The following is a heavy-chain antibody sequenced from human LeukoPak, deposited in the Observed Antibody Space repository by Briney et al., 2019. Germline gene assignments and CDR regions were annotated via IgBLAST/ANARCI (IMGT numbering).Heavy chain of an antibody. CDR1: GYTFTGYY. J-gene: IGHJ5*02. Sequence: APVKVSCKASGYTFTGYYIHWVRQAPGQGLEWMGWINPNSGGTNYAQKFQNRVTMTRDTSISTAYMELGRLRSDDTAVYYCARHYGNDILTESGFDPWGQGTLVTVSS. V-gene: IGHV1-2*02. CDR3: ARHYGNDILTESGFDP. CDR2: INPNSGGT. D-gene: IGHD3-9*01.